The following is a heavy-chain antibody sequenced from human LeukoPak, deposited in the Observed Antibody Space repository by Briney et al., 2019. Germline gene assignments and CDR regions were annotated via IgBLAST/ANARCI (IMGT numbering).Heavy chain of an antibody. Sequence: SETQSLTCTVSGGSISSYYWSWIRQPAGKGLEWIGRIYTSGSTNYNPSLKSRVTMSVDTSKNQFSLKLSSVTAADTAVYYCARDVIGYGFGWFDPWGQGTLVTVSS. D-gene: IGHD3-10*01. J-gene: IGHJ5*02. CDR1: GGSISSYY. CDR3: ARDVIGYGFGWFDP. V-gene: IGHV4-4*07. CDR2: IYTSGST.